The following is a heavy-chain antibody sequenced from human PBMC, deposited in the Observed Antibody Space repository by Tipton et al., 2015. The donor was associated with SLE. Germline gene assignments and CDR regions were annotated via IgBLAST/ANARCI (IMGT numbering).Heavy chain of an antibody. Sequence: TLSLTCAVSGFSISSAYYWGWIRQPPGKGLEWIGYISYSGSTNYNPSLKSRVTISVDKSKNQFSLKLSSVTAADTAVYYCARARSLITGTTGGTFDYWGQGTLVTVSS. CDR2: ISYSGST. J-gene: IGHJ4*02. CDR1: GFSISSAYY. V-gene: IGHV4-38-2*01. CDR3: ARARSLITGTTGGTFDY. D-gene: IGHD1-20*01.